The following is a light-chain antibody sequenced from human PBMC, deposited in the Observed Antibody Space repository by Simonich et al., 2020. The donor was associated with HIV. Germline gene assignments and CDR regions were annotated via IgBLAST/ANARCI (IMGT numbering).Light chain of an antibody. V-gene: IGKV4-1*01. Sequence: DIVMTQSPDSLAVSLGERATINCKSSQSVLYSSNNKNYLAWYQQKPGQPPKLLMYWASTRESGVPDRFSGSGSETDFTLTISSLQAEDVAVYFCQQYYSTPGTFGQGTKVEIK. CDR3: QQYYSTPGT. CDR2: WAS. J-gene: IGKJ1*01. CDR1: QSVLYSSNNKNY.